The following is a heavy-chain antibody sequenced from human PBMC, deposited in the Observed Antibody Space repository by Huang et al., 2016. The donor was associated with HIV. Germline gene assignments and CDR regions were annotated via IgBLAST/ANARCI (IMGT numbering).Heavy chain of an antibody. CDR1: GGTFSSYA. Sequence: QVQLVQSGAEGKKPGSSVKVSCKASGGTFSSYAISWVRQGPGKWLGVRGEIIPSCGTANYAQKCQGRVTITADESTSTAYMERRSLRSEDTAVYYGARVESRRYYDSSGYYYWGQGTLVTVSS. J-gene: IGHJ4*02. V-gene: IGHV1-69*01. CDR3: ARVESRRYYDSSGYYY. CDR2: IIPSCGTA. D-gene: IGHD3-22*01.